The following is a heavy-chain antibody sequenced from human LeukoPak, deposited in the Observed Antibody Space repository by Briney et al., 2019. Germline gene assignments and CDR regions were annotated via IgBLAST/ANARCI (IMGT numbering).Heavy chain of an antibody. D-gene: IGHD1-26*01. Sequence: PSETLSLTSTVSGGSISSYYWSWIRQPPGKGLEWIGYIYYSGSTNYNPSLKSRVTISVDTSKNQFSLKLSSVTAADTAVYYCAIKTSVGADYWGQGTLVTVSS. J-gene: IGHJ4*02. V-gene: IGHV4-59*01. CDR2: IYYSGST. CDR1: GGSISSYY. CDR3: AIKTSVGADY.